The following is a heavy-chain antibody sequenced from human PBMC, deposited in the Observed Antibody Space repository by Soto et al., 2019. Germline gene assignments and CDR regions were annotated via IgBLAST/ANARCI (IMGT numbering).Heavy chain of an antibody. J-gene: IGHJ4*02. V-gene: IGHV1-3*01. CDR2: INAANGNT. CDR1: GYTFTNNA. Sequence: QVQLVQYGAEVKKPGASVKVSCKASGYTFTNNAIHWVRQAPGQRLEWMGWINAANGNTKYSQKFQGRVTITRDTSASTAYMELSSLRSEDTAVYYCARDQGLCSGGSCWGYFDYWGQGTLVTVSS. CDR3: ARDQGLCSGGSCWGYFDY. D-gene: IGHD2-15*01.